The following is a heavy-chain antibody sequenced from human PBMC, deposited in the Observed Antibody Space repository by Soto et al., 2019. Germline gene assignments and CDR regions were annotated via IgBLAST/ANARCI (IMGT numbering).Heavy chain of an antibody. D-gene: IGHD3-9*01. J-gene: IGHJ5*02. CDR2: INPSGGST. Sequence: QVQLVQSGAEVKKPGASVKVSCKASGYTFTSYYMHWVRQAPGQGLEWMGIINPSGGSTSYAQKFQGRVTMTRDTSTSTVYMELSSLRSEDTDVYYCARAERYYDILTGHQPVNWFDPWGQGTLVTVSS. CDR1: GYTFTSYY. CDR3: ARAERYYDILTGHQPVNWFDP. V-gene: IGHV1-46*01.